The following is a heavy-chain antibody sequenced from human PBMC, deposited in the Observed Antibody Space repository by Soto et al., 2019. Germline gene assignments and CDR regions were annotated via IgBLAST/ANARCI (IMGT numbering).Heavy chain of an antibody. CDR1: GYTFTSNG. CDR3: ARQYCRTTSCLHYGMDV. Sequence: ASVKVSCKAFGYTFTSNGISWVRQAPGQGPEWIGWISAYNGNTAYAQEIQGRVTLTKDTSTSTAYMELRSLRSDDTAVYYCARQYCRTTSCLHYGMDVWGQGTTVTVSS. V-gene: IGHV1-18*01. J-gene: IGHJ6*02. CDR2: ISAYNGNT. D-gene: IGHD2-2*01.